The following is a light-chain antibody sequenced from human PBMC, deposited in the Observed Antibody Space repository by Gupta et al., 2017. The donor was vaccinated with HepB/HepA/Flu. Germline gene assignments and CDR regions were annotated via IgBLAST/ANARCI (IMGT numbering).Light chain of an antibody. V-gene: IGLV1-44*01. CDR1: SSNIGSHP. CDR2: TNN. CDR3: AAWDDSLNGVV. Sequence: QSVLPHPPSASGTPGQRVTISCSGSSSNIGSHPVTWHQQFPGRAPRLLIYTNNQRPAGVPDRISGSKPGTSASLAIHGLQSEDEADYYCAAWDDSLNGVVFGGGTKLTVL. J-gene: IGLJ3*02.